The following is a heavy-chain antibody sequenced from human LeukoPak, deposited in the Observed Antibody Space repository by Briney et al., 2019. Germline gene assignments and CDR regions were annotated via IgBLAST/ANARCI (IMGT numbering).Heavy chain of an antibody. V-gene: IGHV4-38-2*02. CDR1: GYSISSGYY. CDR3: ARGGWDGSGSYYSNYHLPRYNWFDP. Sequence: SETLSLTCTVSGYSISSGYYWGWIRPPPGKGLEWIGSIYHSGSTYYNPSFKSRVTISVDTSKNQFSLKLSSVTAADTAVYYCARGGWDGSGSYYSNYHLPRYNWFDPWGQGTLVTVSS. CDR2: IYHSGST. J-gene: IGHJ5*02. D-gene: IGHD3-10*01.